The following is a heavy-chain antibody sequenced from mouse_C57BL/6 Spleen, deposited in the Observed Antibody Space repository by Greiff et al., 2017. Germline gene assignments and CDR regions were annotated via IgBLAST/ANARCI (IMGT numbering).Heavy chain of an antibody. CDR2: ISTYYGDA. V-gene: IGHV1-67*01. J-gene: IGHJ1*03. D-gene: IGHD1-2*01. Sequence: QVQLKESGPELVRPGVSVKISCKGSGYTFTDYAMHWVKQSHAKSLEWIGVISTYYGDASYNQTVKDKATMTVDKSSSTAYMELARLTSEDSTVYYYGGDLDVWGTGTTVTVSS. CDR1: GYTFTDYA. CDR3: GGDLDV.